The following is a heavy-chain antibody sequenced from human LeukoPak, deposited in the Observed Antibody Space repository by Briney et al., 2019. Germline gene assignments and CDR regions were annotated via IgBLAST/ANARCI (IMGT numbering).Heavy chain of an antibody. V-gene: IGHV3-33*01. CDR2: IWYDGSNK. J-gene: IGHJ4*02. Sequence: GGSLRLSCAASGFTFSSYGMHWVRQAPGKGLEWVAVIWYDGSNKYYADSVKGRFTISRDNSKNTLYLQMNSLRAEDTAVYYCARDTHRYCSGGSCYAPEYWGQGTLVTVSS. CDR1: GFTFSSYG. D-gene: IGHD2-15*01. CDR3: ARDTHRYCSGGSCYAPEY.